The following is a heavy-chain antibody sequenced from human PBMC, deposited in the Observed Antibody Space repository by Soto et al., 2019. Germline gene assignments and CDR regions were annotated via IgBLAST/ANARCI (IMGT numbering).Heavy chain of an antibody. CDR3: ARVPDY. CDR2: MYHSGST. J-gene: IGHJ4*02. D-gene: IGHD2-2*01. CDR1: GGSISSGGYS. V-gene: IGHV4-30-2*01. Sequence: QLQLQESGSGLVKPSQTLSLTCAVSGGSISSGGYSWSWIRQPPGKGLEWIGYMYHSGSTYYNPSRKSRVTISIDRSKNQFSLKVSSVTAADTAVYYSARVPDYWGQGILVTVSS.